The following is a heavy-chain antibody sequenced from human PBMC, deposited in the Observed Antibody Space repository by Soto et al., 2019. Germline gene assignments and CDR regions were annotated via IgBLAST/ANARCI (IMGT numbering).Heavy chain of an antibody. CDR3: VKDESINWYSGHFRH. D-gene: IGHD6-13*01. CDR2: INWNSGSI. V-gene: IGHV3-9*01. J-gene: IGHJ1*01. Sequence: GGSLRLSCAASGFAFDDYAMHWVRQVPGKGLEWVSGINWNSGSIGYGDSVKGRFAISRDNAKNSLHLQMNSLSAEDTAFYYCVKDESINWYSGHFRHWGQGTLVTVSS. CDR1: GFAFDDYA.